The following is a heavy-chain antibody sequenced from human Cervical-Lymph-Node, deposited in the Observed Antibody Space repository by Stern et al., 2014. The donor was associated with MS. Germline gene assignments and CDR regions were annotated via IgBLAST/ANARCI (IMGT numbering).Heavy chain of an antibody. CDR2: ISWNSDTI. D-gene: IGHD1-14*01. CDR1: GFDFDGYA. CDR3: ARDVGRTWYTWFNP. Sequence: EVQLVESGGGLVRPGRSLSLSWTASGFDFDGYAMHWVRQAPGKGLQWGSGISWNSDTIGYAAAVKGRFTISRDNAKNSLYLQMNSLRPEDTAFYYCARDVGRTWYTWFNPWGQGTLVTVSS. J-gene: IGHJ5*02. V-gene: IGHV3-9*01.